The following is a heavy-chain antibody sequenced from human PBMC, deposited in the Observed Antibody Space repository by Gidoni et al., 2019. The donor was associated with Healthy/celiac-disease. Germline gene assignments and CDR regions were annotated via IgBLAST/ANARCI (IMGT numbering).Heavy chain of an antibody. CDR1: VYSFTSYW. CDR2: VYPGDSGT. J-gene: IGHJ4*02. V-gene: IGHV5-51*03. Sequence: EVQLVQSGAEVQQPGASLTISCQGSVYSFTSYWTGCLRPMPGKRREWMGIVYPGDSGTRYSPSFQGQVTISADKSISTAYLQWSSLKASDTAMYYCARGNGDGDPSPFDYWGQGTLVTVSS. CDR3: ARGNGDGDPSPFDY.